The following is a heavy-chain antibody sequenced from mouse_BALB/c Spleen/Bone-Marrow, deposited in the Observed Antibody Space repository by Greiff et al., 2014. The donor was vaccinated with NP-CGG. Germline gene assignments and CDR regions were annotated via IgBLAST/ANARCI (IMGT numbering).Heavy chain of an antibody. V-gene: IGHV1-55*01. J-gene: IGHJ3*01. CDR1: GYNFTSYW. CDR2: IYPGSGST. D-gene: IGHD3-2*02. Sequence: VKLMESGAELVKPGTSVKLSCKASGYNFTSYWINWVKLRPGQGLEWIGDIYPGSGSTNYNEKFKSKATLTVDTSSSTAYMQLSSLASEDSALYYCARFSQLRLLAYRGQGTLVTVSA. CDR3: ARFSQLRLLAY.